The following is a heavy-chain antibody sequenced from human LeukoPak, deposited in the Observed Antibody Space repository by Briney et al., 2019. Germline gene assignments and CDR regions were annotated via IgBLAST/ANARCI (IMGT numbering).Heavy chain of an antibody. V-gene: IGHV4-59*01. D-gene: IGHD6-13*01. CDR3: ATPGIVAAGTDRGFDY. CDR2: IYYSGST. J-gene: IGHJ4*02. CDR1: GGSISSYY. Sequence: KAPETLSLTCTGSGGSISSYYWSWIRQPPGQGMEWIVFIYYSGSTNYNPSLKSRVTISVDTSKNQFSLRLSSVTAADTAVYYCATPGIVAAGTDRGFDYWGQGTLVTVSS.